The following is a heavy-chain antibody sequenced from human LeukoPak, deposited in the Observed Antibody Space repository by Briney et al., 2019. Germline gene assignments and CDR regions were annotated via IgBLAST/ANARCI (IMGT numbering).Heavy chain of an antibody. Sequence: GGSLRLFCAASGFTFSSYGMHWVRQAPGKGLEWVAVIWYDGSNKYYADSVKGRFIISRDNSKNTLYLQMNSPRADDTAVYYCAKDPREVGATTGFDYWGQGTLVTVSS. CDR1: GFTFSSYG. CDR3: AKDPREVGATTGFDY. V-gene: IGHV3-33*06. J-gene: IGHJ4*02. CDR2: IWYDGSNK. D-gene: IGHD1-26*01.